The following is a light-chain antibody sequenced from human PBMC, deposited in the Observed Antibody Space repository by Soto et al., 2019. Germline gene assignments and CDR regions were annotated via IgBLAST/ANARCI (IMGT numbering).Light chain of an antibody. Sequence: DIQMTQSPSSLSASVGDRVTITCRASQSVDDYFSWYQQIPGRAPKLLIYAASHLQSWVPSRFRGSGYGTDFTLTISRLQPEDSAIYYCLQSYDTPWTFGQGTKVEIK. CDR2: AAS. J-gene: IGKJ1*01. CDR1: QSVDDY. CDR3: LQSYDTPWT. V-gene: IGKV1-39*01.